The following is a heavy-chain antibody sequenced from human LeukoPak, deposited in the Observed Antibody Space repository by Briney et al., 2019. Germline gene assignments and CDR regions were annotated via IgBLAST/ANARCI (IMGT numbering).Heavy chain of an antibody. V-gene: IGHV3-48*03. CDR3: ARGTTINNFDY. D-gene: IGHD5-12*01. Sequence: PGGSLRLSCAGSGFAFSIEMNWVRQAPGKGLEWVSYTSRSGDNVYYADSVKGRFTISRDNAKNSLYLQMNSLREEDTALYYCARGTTINNFDYWGQGTLVTVSS. CDR1: GFAFSIE. J-gene: IGHJ4*02. CDR2: TSRSGDNV.